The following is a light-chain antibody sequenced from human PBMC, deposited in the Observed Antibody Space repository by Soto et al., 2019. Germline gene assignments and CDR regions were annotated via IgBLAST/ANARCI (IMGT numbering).Light chain of an antibody. CDR3: SSYRSSITPVV. Sequence: QSVLTQPASVSGSPGQSITISCTGTSSDVGGYNYVSWYQQHPGKAPKLMIYDVSNRPSGVSNRFSGSKSGNTASLTISGLQAEDEAHYHCSSYRSSITPVVFGGGTKLTVL. J-gene: IGLJ2*01. V-gene: IGLV2-14*03. CDR2: DVS. CDR1: SSDVGGYNY.